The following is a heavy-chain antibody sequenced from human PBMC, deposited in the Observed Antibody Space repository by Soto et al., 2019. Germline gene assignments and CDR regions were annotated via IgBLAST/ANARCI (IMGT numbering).Heavy chain of an antibody. CDR3: ARGVYLSLVRTGWFDP. CDR1: GGSISSSSNH. D-gene: IGHD2-8*01. CDR2: IYYSENT. J-gene: IGHJ5*02. Sequence: PSETLSLTCTVSGGSISSSSNHWGWIRQPPGKGLEWIGNIYYSENTYYNPSLKSRVTISVDTSKNQFSLRLTSVTAADTAVYYCARGVYLSLVRTGWFDPWGQGTLVTVSS. V-gene: IGHV4-39*01.